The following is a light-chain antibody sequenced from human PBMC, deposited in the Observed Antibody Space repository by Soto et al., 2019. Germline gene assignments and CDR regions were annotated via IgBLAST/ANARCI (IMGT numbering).Light chain of an antibody. CDR3: QQRSNWPPT. V-gene: IGKV3-11*01. J-gene: IGKJ5*01. Sequence: EIVMTQSPATLSVSTGERATLSCRASQSVSSYLAWYQQKPGQAPRLLIYDASNRATGIPARFSGSGSGTDFTLTISSLEPEDFAVYYCQQRSNWPPTFGQGTRLEIK. CDR2: DAS. CDR1: QSVSSY.